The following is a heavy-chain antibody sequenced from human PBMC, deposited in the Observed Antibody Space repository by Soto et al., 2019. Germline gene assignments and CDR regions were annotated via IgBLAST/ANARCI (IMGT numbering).Heavy chain of an antibody. J-gene: IGHJ4*02. CDR2: ISWNSGSI. CDR3: AKGTSGRGYRSFDY. CDR1: GFTFDDYA. Sequence: EVQLVESGGGFVQPGRSLRLSCAASGFTFDDYAMHWVRQAPGKGLEWVSGISWNSGSIGYADSVKGRFTISRDNAKNSLYLQMNSLRAEDTALYYCAKGTSGRGYRSFDYWGQGTLVTVSS. D-gene: IGHD3-22*01. V-gene: IGHV3-9*01.